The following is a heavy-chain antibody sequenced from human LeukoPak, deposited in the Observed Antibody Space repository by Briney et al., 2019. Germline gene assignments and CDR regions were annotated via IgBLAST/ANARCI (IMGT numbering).Heavy chain of an antibody. J-gene: IGHJ6*03. Sequence: ASVKVSCKASGYTFTSYGISWVRQAPGQGLEWMGWINPNSGGTNYAQKFQGRVTMTRDTSISTAYMELSRLRSDDTAVYYCARDVAAAGTDYYYYMDVWGKGTTVTVSS. CDR1: GYTFTSYG. CDR2: INPNSGGT. V-gene: IGHV1-2*02. CDR3: ARDVAAAGTDYYYYMDV. D-gene: IGHD6-13*01.